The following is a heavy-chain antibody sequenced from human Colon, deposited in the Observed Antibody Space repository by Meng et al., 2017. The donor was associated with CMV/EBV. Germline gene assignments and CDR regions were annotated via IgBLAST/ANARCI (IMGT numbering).Heavy chain of an antibody. CDR1: GGSITSSYY. CDR3: AGVAARISLSFDY. D-gene: IGHD6-6*01. V-gene: IGHV4-39*01. CDR2: INYSGNT. J-gene: IGHJ4*02. Sequence: SETLSLTCTVSGGSITSSYYWGWIRQPPGKGLEWIASINYSGNTYYNPSLKSRVTIFVDTPKNQFSLKLSSVTAADTAVYYCAGVAARISLSFDYWGQGTLVTVSS.